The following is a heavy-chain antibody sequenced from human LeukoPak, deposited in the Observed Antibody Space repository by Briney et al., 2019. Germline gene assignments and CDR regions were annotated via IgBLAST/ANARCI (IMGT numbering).Heavy chain of an antibody. V-gene: IGHV3-30*18. CDR3: AKDHSAYYYGTDV. CDR1: GFTFSSYG. D-gene: IGHD1-26*01. J-gene: IGHJ6*02. Sequence: PGGSLRLSCAASGFTFSSYGMHWVRQAPGKGLEWVAVISYDGSNKYYADSVKGRFTISRDNSKNTLYLQMNSLRAEDTAVYYCAKDHSAYYYGTDVWGQGTTVTVSS. CDR2: ISYDGSNK.